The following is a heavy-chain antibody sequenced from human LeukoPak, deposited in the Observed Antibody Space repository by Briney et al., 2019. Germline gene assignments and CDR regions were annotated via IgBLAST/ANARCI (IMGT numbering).Heavy chain of an antibody. J-gene: IGHJ5*02. Sequence: GASVKVSCKASVGTFSSYAISWVRQAPGQGLEWMGRIIPILGIANYAQKFQGRVTITADKSTSTAYMELSSLRSEDTAVYYCARDRASITIFGVAPPDNLFDPWGQGTLVTVSS. D-gene: IGHD3-3*01. CDR1: VGTFSSYA. V-gene: IGHV1-69*04. CDR3: ARDRASITIFGVAPPDNLFDP. CDR2: IIPILGIA.